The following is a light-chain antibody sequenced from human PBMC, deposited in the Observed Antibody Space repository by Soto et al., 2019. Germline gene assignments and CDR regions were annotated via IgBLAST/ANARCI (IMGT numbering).Light chain of an antibody. CDR3: QSYNKGPRLYT. CDR1: QSVSSN. V-gene: IGKV3-15*01. CDR2: GAS. J-gene: IGKJ2*01. Sequence: EIVMTQSPATLSVSPGERATLSCRASQSVSSNLAWYQQKPGQAPRLLIYGASTRATGIPARFSGSGSGTQFSITISSRRPEDFAVSFCQSYNKGPRLYTFGQGTKLEIK.